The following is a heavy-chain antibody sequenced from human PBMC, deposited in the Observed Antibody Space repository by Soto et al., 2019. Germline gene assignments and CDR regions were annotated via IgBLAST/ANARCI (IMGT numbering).Heavy chain of an antibody. CDR2: ITDTGGDT. CDR3: ARGSTDSYPGSRIFEF. V-gene: IGHV3-23*01. D-gene: IGHD3-10*01. CDR1: VITFGSRA. J-gene: IGHJ4*02. Sequence: VGSLRLSCVSSVITFGSRAMSWVRQSPGEGLEWVSTITDTGGDTKYSDSVRGRFTMSRDNSKKTLYLQMNNLRVEDSALYYCARGSTDSYPGSRIFEFWGRGTLVSVSS.